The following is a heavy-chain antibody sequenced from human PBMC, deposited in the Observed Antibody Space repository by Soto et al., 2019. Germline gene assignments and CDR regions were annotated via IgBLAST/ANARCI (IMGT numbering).Heavy chain of an antibody. D-gene: IGHD2-2*01. CDR2: ISSNGGST. J-gene: IGHJ5*02. Sequence: GGSLRLSCSASGFTFSSYAMHWVRQAPGKGLEYVSAISSNGGSTYYADSVKGRFTISRDNSKNTLYLQMSSLRAEDTAVYYCVRRYCSSTSCYQNWFDPWGQGTLVTVSS. CDR1: GFTFSSYA. V-gene: IGHV3-64D*06. CDR3: VRRYCSSTSCYQNWFDP.